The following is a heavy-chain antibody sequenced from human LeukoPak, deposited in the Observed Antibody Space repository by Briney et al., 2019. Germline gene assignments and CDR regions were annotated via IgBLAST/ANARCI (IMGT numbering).Heavy chain of an antibody. D-gene: IGHD6-19*01. CDR3: ARDLVAVAGPFDY. V-gene: IGHV3-21*01. J-gene: IGHJ4*02. CDR2: ISGSSDYI. Sequence: GGSLRLSCAASGFTFSSYTMNWVRQAPGKGLEWVSSISGSSDYIFYADSVKGRFTISRDNSKNTLYLQMNSLRAEDTAVYYCARDLVAVAGPFDYWGQGTLVTVSS. CDR1: GFTFSSYT.